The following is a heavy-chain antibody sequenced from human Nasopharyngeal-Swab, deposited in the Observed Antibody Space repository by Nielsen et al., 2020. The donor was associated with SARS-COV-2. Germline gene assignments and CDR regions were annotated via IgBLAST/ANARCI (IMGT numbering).Heavy chain of an antibody. CDR3: ARDSPAASYYYYGMDV. V-gene: IGHV3-23*01. D-gene: IGHD2-2*01. CDR1: GFTLSTYA. Sequence: GGSLRLSCAASGFTLSTYAISWVRQAPGKGLEWVSVISGSDYSTKYADSVKGRFTISRDNSENTVNLQMNSLRAEDTAVYYCARDSPAASYYYYGMDVWGQGTTVTVSS. J-gene: IGHJ6*02. CDR2: ISGSDYST.